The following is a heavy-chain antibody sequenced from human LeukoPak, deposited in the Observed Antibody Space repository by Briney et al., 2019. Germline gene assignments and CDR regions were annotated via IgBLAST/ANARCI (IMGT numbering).Heavy chain of an antibody. D-gene: IGHD4/OR15-4a*01. CDR2: ISYDGSNK. J-gene: IGHJ4*02. Sequence: GRSLRLSCAASGFTFSSYAMHWVRQAPGKGLEWVAVISYDGSNKYYADSVKGRFTISRDNSKNTLYLQMNSLRAEDTAVYYCARVVNMMTIYSAFDYWGQGTLVTVSS. V-gene: IGHV3-30*04. CDR3: ARVVNMMTIYSAFDY. CDR1: GFTFSSYA.